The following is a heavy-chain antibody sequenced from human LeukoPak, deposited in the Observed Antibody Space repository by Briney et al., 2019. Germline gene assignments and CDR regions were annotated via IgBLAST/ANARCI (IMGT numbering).Heavy chain of an antibody. V-gene: IGHV1-69*13. CDR3: AAFRYFDWLYPFDY. D-gene: IGHD3-9*01. CDR2: IIPIFGTA. Sequence: ASVKVSCKASGGTFSSYAISWVRQAPGQGLEWMGGIIPIFGTANYAQKFQGRATITADESTSTAYMELSSLRSEDTAVYYCAAFRYFDWLYPFDYWGQGTLVTVSS. J-gene: IGHJ4*02. CDR1: GGTFSSYA.